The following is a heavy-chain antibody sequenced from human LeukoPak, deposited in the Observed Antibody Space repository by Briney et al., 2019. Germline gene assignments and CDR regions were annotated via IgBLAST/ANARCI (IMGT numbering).Heavy chain of an antibody. CDR1: GFTFSSYS. Sequence: PGGSLRLSCAASGFTFSSYSMNWVRQAPEKGLEWVSYISSSSSTIYYADSVKGRFTISRDNAKNSLYLQMNSLRAEDTAVYYCARDIYCGGDCYNGMDVWGQGTTVTVSS. CDR3: ARDIYCGGDCYNGMDV. J-gene: IGHJ6*02. CDR2: ISSSSSTI. V-gene: IGHV3-48*01. D-gene: IGHD2-21*02.